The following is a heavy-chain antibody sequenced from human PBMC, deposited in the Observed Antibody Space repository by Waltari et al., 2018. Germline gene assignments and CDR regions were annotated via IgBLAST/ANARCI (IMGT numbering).Heavy chain of an antibody. V-gene: IGHV4-38-2*01. Sequence: QVQLQESGPGLVKPSETLSLTCAVSGYSISSGYYWGWIRQPPGKGLEWIGSIYHSGSTYYNPSLKSRVTISVDTSKNQFSLKLSSVTAADTAVYYCAGGGYCSGGSCYSIDYWGQGTLVTVSS. J-gene: IGHJ4*02. D-gene: IGHD2-15*01. CDR1: GYSISSGYY. CDR2: IYHSGST. CDR3: AGGGYCSGGSCYSIDY.